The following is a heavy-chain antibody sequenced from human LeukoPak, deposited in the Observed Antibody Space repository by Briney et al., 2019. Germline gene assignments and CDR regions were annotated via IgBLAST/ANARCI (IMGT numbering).Heavy chain of an antibody. Sequence: GGSLRLSCVGSGFSFTDAWMSWVRQTPGKGLEWVGRIESKTDGETTDYATPVKDRFIISRDDSTNTLYLQMNSLKSEDTAVYYCARDRGQVGAMFYWGQGTLVTVSS. CDR1: GFSFTDAW. J-gene: IGHJ4*02. CDR2: IESKTDGETT. D-gene: IGHD1-26*01. V-gene: IGHV3-15*04. CDR3: ARDRGQVGAMFY.